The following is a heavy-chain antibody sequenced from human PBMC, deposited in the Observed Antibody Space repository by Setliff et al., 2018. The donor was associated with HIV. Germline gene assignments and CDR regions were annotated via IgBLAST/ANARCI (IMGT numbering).Heavy chain of an antibody. CDR2: ISGYSDTI. V-gene: IGHV3-48*04. CDR1: GFSFSSYS. D-gene: IGHD2-8*01. Sequence: GGSLRLSCAASGFSFSSYSMNWVRQAPGKGLEWVSYISGYSDTIYYADSVKGRFTSSRDNAKSSLFLQMSGLRPEDTAVYYCARVLLRTNPLYGVASNWFDPWGQGTLVTVSS. CDR3: ARVLLRTNPLYGVASNWFDP. J-gene: IGHJ5*02.